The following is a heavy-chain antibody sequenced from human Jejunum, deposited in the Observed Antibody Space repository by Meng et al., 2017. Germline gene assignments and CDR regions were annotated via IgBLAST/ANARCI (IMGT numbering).Heavy chain of an antibody. D-gene: IGHD3-3*01. CDR2: ISPSSASR. J-gene: IGHJ4*02. CDR3: VRAMLWPLEWLFHY. Sequence: GESLKISCAASGFAFDTFTMNWVRQAPGRGLEWVSSISPSSASRYYADSVQGRFSISRDNARNSIFLQMDSLRVEDTAVYYCVRAMLWPLEWLFHYWGQGTPVTVSS. V-gene: IGHV3-21*06. CDR1: GFAFDTFT.